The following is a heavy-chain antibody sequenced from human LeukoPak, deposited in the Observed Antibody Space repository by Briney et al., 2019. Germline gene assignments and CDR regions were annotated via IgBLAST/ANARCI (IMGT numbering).Heavy chain of an antibody. V-gene: IGHV3-23*01. CDR2: ICGSGDGT. CDR3: AKGSSPGGSCYSGLDY. J-gene: IGHJ4*02. Sequence: PGGSLRFSCAASGFIVSSNHMSWVRQAPGKGLEGVSVICGSGDGTYYADSVKGRFAISRDNSKNTLFLKMNSLRAEDTAVYYCAKGSSPGGSCYSGLDYWGQGTLVTVSS. CDR1: GFIVSSNH. D-gene: IGHD2-15*01.